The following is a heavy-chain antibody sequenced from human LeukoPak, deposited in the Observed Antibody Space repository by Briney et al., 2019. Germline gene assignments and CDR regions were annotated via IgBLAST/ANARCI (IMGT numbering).Heavy chain of an antibody. D-gene: IGHD1-26*01. CDR1: GGSISNYY. CDR2: IYSSGTT. Sequence: SETLSLTCIVSGGSISNYYWSWLRQPPGKGLESIGHIYSSGTTNYNPSLQSRVTMLVDTSRNQFSLRLSSVTAADTAVYYCARHETGGTYPLKYWGQGTLVTVSS. CDR3: ARHETGGTYPLKY. J-gene: IGHJ4*02. V-gene: IGHV4-59*08.